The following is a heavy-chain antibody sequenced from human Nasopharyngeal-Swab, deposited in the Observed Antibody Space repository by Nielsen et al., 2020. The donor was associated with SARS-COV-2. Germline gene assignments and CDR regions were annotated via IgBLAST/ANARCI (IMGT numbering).Heavy chain of an antibody. CDR2: INTSGGST. J-gene: IGHJ5*02. D-gene: IGHD3-22*01. V-gene: IGHV1-46*01. CDR3: ARDVDRSGYYAWFDP. CDR1: AYTITSYY. Sequence: ASSQVFCNASAYTITSYYMHWVRQAPGQGLEWMGIINTSGGSTSYAQKFQGRVTITRDTSTRTVYMELSSLRSEDTAVYYCARDVDRSGYYAWFDPWGQGTLVTVSS.